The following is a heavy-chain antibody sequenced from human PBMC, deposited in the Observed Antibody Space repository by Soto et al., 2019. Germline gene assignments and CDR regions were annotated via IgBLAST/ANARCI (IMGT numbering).Heavy chain of an antibody. CDR1: GGTFSSYA. Sequence: SVKVSCKASGGTFSSYAISWVRQAPGQGLEWMGGIIPIFSTPNYAQKFQGGVTITADESTSTAYMELSSLRSEDTAVYYCARERSGYSHTFDPWGQGTLVTSPQ. CDR2: IIPIFSTP. CDR3: ARERSGYSHTFDP. D-gene: IGHD4-4*01. J-gene: IGHJ5*02. V-gene: IGHV1-69*13.